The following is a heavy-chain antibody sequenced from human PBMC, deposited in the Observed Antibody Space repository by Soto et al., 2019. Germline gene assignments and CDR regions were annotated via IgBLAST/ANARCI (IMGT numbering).Heavy chain of an antibody. D-gene: IGHD2-15*01. J-gene: IGHJ6*02. Sequence: QVQLQESGPGLVKPSQTLSLTCTVSGGSISSGGFFWSWIRQHPGKGLEWIGYIYYSGSTNYNPSLKGRVTISVDTSQNQFSLKLSSVTAADTAVYYCASSGRSYYYYYGMDVWGQGTTVTVSS. CDR1: GGSISSGGFF. CDR3: ASSGRSYYYYYGMDV. CDR2: IYYSGST. V-gene: IGHV4-31*03.